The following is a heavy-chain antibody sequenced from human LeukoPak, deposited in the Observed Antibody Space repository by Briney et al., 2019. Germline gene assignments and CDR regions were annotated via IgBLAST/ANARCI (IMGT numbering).Heavy chain of an antibody. CDR1: GFIFSNYG. CDR2: IRYDESNK. J-gene: IGHJ5*02. V-gene: IGHV3-30*02. CDR3: ATMQWLERVAWIDP. D-gene: IGHD6-19*01. Sequence: PGGSLRLSCAASGFIFSNYGMHWVRQAPGKGLEWVTFIRYDESNKFYADSVKGRFTISRDNSKNTLFLQMNSLRAEDTAVYYCATMQWLERVAWIDPWGQGTLVTVSS.